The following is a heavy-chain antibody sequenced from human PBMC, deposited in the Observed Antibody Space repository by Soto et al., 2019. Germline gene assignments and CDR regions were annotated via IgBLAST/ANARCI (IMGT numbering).Heavy chain of an antibody. J-gene: IGHJ4*02. CDR3: ARVPYYYDSSGYSTTHDY. D-gene: IGHD3-22*01. Sequence: PSETLSLTCAVYGGSFSGYYWSWIRQPPGKGLEWIGEINHSGSTNYNPSLKSRVTISVDTSKNQFSLKLSSVTAADTAVYYCARVPYYYDSSGYSTTHDYWGQGTLVTVSS. V-gene: IGHV4-34*01. CDR2: INHSGST. CDR1: GGSFSGYY.